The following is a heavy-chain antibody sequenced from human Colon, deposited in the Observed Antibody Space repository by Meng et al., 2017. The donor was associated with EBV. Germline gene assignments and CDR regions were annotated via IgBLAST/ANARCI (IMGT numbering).Heavy chain of an antibody. CDR2: IIPMFGSP. CDR1: VGTFDSST. CDR3: ARGKQAGFDL. V-gene: IGHV1-69*01. J-gene: IGHJ5*02. Sequence: QVQLVQAGAEVKKPWSSVKFSCQASVGTFDSSTFNWVRPAPGQGLEWMGGIIPMFGSPSYSQKFRGRVTITADELEVNSLRSEDTAVYYCARGKQAGFDLWGQGTLVTVSS. D-gene: IGHD6-13*01.